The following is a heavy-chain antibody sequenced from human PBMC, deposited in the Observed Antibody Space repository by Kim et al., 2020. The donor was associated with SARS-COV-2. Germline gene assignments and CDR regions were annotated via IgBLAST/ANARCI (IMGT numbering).Heavy chain of an antibody. CDR2: ISAYNGNT. Sequence: ASVKVSCKASGYTFTSYGISWVRQAPGQGLEWMGWISAYNGNTNYAQKLQGRVTMTTDTSTSTAYMELRSLRSDDTAVYYCARDRGRSYDSSGYYDRYYYYGMDVWGQGTAVTVPS. D-gene: IGHD3-22*01. CDR1: GYTFTSYG. J-gene: IGHJ6*02. V-gene: IGHV1-18*01. CDR3: ARDRGRSYDSSGYYDRYYYYGMDV.